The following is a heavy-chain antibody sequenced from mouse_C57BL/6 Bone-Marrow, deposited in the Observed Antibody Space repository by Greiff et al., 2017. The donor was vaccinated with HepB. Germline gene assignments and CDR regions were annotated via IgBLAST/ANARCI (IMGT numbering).Heavy chain of an antibody. D-gene: IGHD2-4*01. Sequence: QVQLQQPGAELVKPGASVKLSCKASGYTFTSYWMHWVKQRPGQGLEWIGMIHPNSGSTNYNEKFKSKATLTVDKSSSTAYMQLSSLTSEDSAVYYCARGKGGVYYDYGFAYSGQGTLVTVSA. CDR2: IHPNSGST. CDR1: GYTFTSYW. V-gene: IGHV1-64*01. CDR3: ARGKGGVYYDYGFAY. J-gene: IGHJ3*01.